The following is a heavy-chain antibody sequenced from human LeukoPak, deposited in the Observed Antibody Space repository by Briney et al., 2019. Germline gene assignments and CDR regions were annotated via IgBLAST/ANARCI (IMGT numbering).Heavy chain of an antibody. J-gene: IGHJ4*02. CDR2: IIPILGIA. CDR3: ATTTVVTLDY. D-gene: IGHD4-23*01. CDR1: GGTFSSYT. Sequence: SVKVSCKAPGGTFSSYTISWVRQAPGQGLEWMGRIIPILGIANYAQKFEGRVTITADKSTSTAYMELSSLRSEDTAVYYCATTTVVTLDYWGQGTLVTVSS. V-gene: IGHV1-69*02.